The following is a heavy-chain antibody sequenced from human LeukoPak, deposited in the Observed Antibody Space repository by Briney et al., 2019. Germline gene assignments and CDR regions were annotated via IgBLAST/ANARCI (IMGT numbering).Heavy chain of an antibody. V-gene: IGHV3-23*01. CDR1: GFTFSSYA. D-gene: IGHD4-23*01. CDR2: ISGSGGST. CDR3: AKTVRTRWGFDY. J-gene: IGHJ4*02. Sequence: GGSLRLSCAASGFTFSSYAMSWVRQAPGKGLEWVSIISGSGGSTSYADSVKGRFTISRDNSNNTLYLLMSSLRAEDTALYYCAKTVRTRWGFDYWGQGTLVTVSS.